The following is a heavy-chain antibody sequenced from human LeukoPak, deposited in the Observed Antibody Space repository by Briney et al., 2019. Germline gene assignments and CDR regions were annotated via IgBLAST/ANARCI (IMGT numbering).Heavy chain of an antibody. CDR1: GGSISSSSYY. CDR2: IYYSGST. Sequence: SETLSLTCTVSGGSISSSSYYWNWIRQPPGKGLEWIGYIYYSGSTNYNPSLKSRVTISVDTSKNQFSLKLSSVTAADTAVYYCARHNVYDSSDYGDYSGTFFQHWGQGTLVTVSS. CDR3: ARHNVYDSSDYGDYSGTFFQH. J-gene: IGHJ1*01. D-gene: IGHD4-17*01. V-gene: IGHV4-61*05.